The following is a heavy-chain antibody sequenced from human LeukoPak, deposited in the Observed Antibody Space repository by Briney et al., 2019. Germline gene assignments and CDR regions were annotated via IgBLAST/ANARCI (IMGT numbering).Heavy chain of an antibody. CDR3: ARDRGNYGYDYFDY. CDR2: ISAYNGNT. V-gene: IGHV1-18*01. D-gene: IGHD5-18*01. CDR1: GYTFTSYG. J-gene: IGHJ4*02. Sequence: ASVKVSCKASGYTFTSYGISWVRQAPGQGLERMGWISAYNGNTNYAQKLQGRVTMTTDTSTSTAYMELRSLRSDDTAVYYCARDRGNYGYDYFDYWGQGTLVTVSS.